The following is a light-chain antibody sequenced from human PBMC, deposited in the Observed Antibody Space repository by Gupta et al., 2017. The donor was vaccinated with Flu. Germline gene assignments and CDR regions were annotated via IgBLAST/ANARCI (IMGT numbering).Light chain of an antibody. J-gene: IGKJ4*01. CDR3: QQYDKLPPRVT. CDR2: DAS. V-gene: IGKV1-33*01. Sequence: DIQMTQSPSSLSASVGDRVTITCQASQDISNYLNWYQQKPGKAPKLLIYDASNLETGVPSRFSGSGAGTDFTFTISSLQPEDIATYYCQQYDKLPPRVTFGGGTKVEIK. CDR1: QDISNY.